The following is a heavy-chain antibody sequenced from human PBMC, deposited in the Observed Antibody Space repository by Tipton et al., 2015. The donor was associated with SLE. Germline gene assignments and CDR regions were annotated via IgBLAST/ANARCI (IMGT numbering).Heavy chain of an antibody. V-gene: IGHV4-59*11. Sequence: TLSLTCSVSGVSITIHYWTWIRQPPGKGLEWIGSIYYNGNTKYNPSLKRRFTLSVDTPKNQFSLRLSSVTAADTAVYYCARADYYDFWSGYYSGWGQGTLVTVSS. CDR1: GVSITIHY. CDR2: IYYNGNT. D-gene: IGHD3-3*01. CDR3: ARADYYDFWSGYYSG. J-gene: IGHJ4*02.